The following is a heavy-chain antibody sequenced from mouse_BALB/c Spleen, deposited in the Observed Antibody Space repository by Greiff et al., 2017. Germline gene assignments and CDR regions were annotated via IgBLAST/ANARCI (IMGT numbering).Heavy chain of an antibody. CDR1: GYTFTDYA. CDR2: ISTYYGDA. V-gene: IGHV1S137*01. D-gene: IGHD1-1*01. Sequence: QVQLQQSGAELVRPGVSVKISCKGSGYTFTDYAMHWVKQSHAKSLEWIGVISTYYGDASYNQKFKGKATMTVDKSSSTAYMELARLTSEDSAIYYCASGGYVSSSAFDYWGQGTTLTVSS. CDR3: ASGGYVSSSAFDY. J-gene: IGHJ2*01.